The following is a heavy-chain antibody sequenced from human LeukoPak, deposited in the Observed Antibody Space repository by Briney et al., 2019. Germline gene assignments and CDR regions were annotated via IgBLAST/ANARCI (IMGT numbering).Heavy chain of an antibody. CDR1: GFTFSSFW. Sequence: GGSLRLSCAASGFTFSSFWMYWVRQAPGKGLEWVANINQDGSEKFYVDSVGGRFSTSRDNAKNSLYLQMKSLRAEDRAVYYCARGGSESPIGAFDIWGKGTMVTVSS. CDR3: ARGGSESPIGAFDI. V-gene: IGHV3-7*05. D-gene: IGHD1-26*01. J-gene: IGHJ3*02. CDR2: INQDGSEK.